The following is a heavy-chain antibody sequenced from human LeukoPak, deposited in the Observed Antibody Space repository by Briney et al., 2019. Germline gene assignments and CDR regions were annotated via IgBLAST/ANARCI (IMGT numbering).Heavy chain of an antibody. CDR1: GFTFSSYG. CDR2: ISYDGSNK. CDR3: AKVAIVVVTGPYFDY. Sequence: GGSLRLSCAASGFTFSSYGMHWVRQAPGKGLEWVAVISYDGSNKYYADSVKGRFTISRDNSKNTLYLQMNSLRAEDTAVYYCAKVAIVVVTGPYFDYWGQGTLVTVSS. V-gene: IGHV3-30*18. J-gene: IGHJ4*02. D-gene: IGHD2-21*02.